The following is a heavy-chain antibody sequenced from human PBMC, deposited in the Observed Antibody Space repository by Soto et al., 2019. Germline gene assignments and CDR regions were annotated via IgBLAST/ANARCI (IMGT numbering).Heavy chain of an antibody. D-gene: IGHD2-2*01. CDR2: SYSSGRT. CDR3: ARSPRGYCSSTSCYGVAFDI. CDR1: GGPISGGGYY. V-gene: IGHV4-31*03. J-gene: IGHJ3*02. Sequence: QVQLQESGPGRLRPSQTLSLTCTFSGGPISGGGYYWSWIPKHPGKGWGGIGYSYSSGRTSYNPSLKSRVTISVDTSKNQFSLKLSAVTAADTAVYYCARSPRGYCSSTSCYGVAFDIWGQGTMVTVSS.